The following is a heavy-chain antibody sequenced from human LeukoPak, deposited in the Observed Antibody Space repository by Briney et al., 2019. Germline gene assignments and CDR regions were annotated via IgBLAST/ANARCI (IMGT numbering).Heavy chain of an antibody. CDR2: IRGRDIST. V-gene: IGHV3-23*01. Sequence: GGSLRLSCAASGFTFSTYAMSWVRQAPGKGLEWVSTIRGRDISTYYADSVKGRFTISRDNSKNSLYLQMNSLRAEDTAIYYCAKTYSDFWSGYFRYFQNWGQGTLVTVSS. CDR1: GFTFSTYA. CDR3: AKTYSDFWSGYFRYFQN. J-gene: IGHJ1*01. D-gene: IGHD3-3*01.